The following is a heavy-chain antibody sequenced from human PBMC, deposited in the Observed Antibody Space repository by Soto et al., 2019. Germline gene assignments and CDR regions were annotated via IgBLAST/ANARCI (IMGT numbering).Heavy chain of an antibody. V-gene: IGHV4-31*03. D-gene: IGHD3-22*01. Sequence: QVQLQESGPGLVKPSQTLSLTCTVSGGSISSGGYYWSWIRQHPGKGLEWIGYIYYSGSTYYNLSLKSRVTISVDTSKNQFSLKLSSVTAADTAVYYCARDSLAIDSTHYYGMDVWGQGTTVTVSS. J-gene: IGHJ6*02. CDR1: GGSISSGGYY. CDR3: ARDSLAIDSTHYYGMDV. CDR2: IYYSGST.